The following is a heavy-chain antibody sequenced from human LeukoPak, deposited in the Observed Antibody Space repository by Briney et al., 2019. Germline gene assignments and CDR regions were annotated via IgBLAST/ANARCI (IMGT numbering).Heavy chain of an antibody. CDR2: IYTSGST. D-gene: IGHD3-3*01. CDR3: ARDRAIFGVVIHYYYYMDV. V-gene: IGHV4-4*07. Sequence: PSETLSLTCTVSGGSISSYYWSWIRQPAGKGLEWIGRIYTSGSTNYNPSLKSRVTMSVDTSKNQFSLKLSSVTAADTAVYYCARDRAIFGVVIHYYYYMDVWGKGTTVTVSS. J-gene: IGHJ6*03. CDR1: GGSISSYY.